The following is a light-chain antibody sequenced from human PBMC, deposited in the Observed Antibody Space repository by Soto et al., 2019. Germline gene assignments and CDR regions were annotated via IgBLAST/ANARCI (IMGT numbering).Light chain of an antibody. Sequence: QSALTQPRSVSGSPGQSVTISCTGTSSDVGGYNYVSWYQQHPGKAPKLMIYDVSKRPSGVPDRFSGSKSGNTAFLTISGLQAEDEADYYCCSYAGSYNVVFGGGTKLTVL. CDR1: SSDVGGYNY. CDR2: DVS. J-gene: IGLJ2*01. CDR3: CSYAGSYNVV. V-gene: IGLV2-11*01.